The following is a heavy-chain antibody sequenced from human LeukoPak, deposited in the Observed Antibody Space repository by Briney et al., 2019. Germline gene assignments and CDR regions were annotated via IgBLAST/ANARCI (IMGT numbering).Heavy chain of an antibody. J-gene: IGHJ4*02. V-gene: IGHV3-21*01. CDR3: ARDLTGTNY. CDR1: GFTFRSYS. D-gene: IGHD1-7*01. Sequence: GGSLRLSCAASGFTFRSYSMNWVRPAPGKGLEWVSSNSSSSSYIYYADSVKGRFTISRDNAKNSLYLQMNSLRAEDTAVYYCARDLTGTNYWGQGTLVTVSS. CDR2: NSSSSSYI.